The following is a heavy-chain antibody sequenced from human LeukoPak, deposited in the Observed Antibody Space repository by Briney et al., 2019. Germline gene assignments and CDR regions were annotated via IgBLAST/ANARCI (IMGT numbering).Heavy chain of an antibody. V-gene: IGHV3-23*01. J-gene: IGHJ4*02. CDR2: ISGSGGSA. Sequence: GGSLRLSCAASGFTFSSYAMSWVRQAPGKGLEWVSAISGSGGSAYYADSVKGRFTISRDNSKNTLYLQMNSLRAEDTAVYYCAKWVTATHYFDYWGQGTLVTVSS. D-gene: IGHD2-21*02. CDR1: GFTFSSYA. CDR3: AKWVTATHYFDY.